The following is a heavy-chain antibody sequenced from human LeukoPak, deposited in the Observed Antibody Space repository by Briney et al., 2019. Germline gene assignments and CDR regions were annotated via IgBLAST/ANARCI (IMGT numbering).Heavy chain of an antibody. CDR3: ARDKKGGAYYYGMDV. CDR2: ISGSGVST. CDR1: GFTFSSYA. D-gene: IGHD3-10*01. Sequence: GGSLRLSCAASGFTFSSYAMSWVRQAPGKGLEWVSAISGSGVSTYYADSVKGRFTISRDNSKNTLYLQMNSLRAEDTAVYYCARDKKGGAYYYGMDVWGQGTTVTVSS. V-gene: IGHV3-23*01. J-gene: IGHJ6*02.